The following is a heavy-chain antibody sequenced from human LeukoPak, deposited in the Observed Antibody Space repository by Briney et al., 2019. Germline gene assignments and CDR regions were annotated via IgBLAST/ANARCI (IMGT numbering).Heavy chain of an antibody. J-gene: IGHJ6*03. D-gene: IGHD3-9*01. CDR3: ARHNGFDRGYYYYMDV. V-gene: IGHV4-4*07. CDR1: GGSINSYY. Sequence: SETLSLTCTVSGGSINSYYWSWIRQPAGKGLEWIGHVYTSGITNYNPSLKSRITMSVDTSKNQFSLKLTSVTAADTAVYYCARHNGFDRGYYYYMDVWGKGTTVTVSS. CDR2: VYTSGIT.